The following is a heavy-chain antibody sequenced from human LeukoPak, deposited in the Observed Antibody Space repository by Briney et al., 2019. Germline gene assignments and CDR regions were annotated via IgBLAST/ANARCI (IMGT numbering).Heavy chain of an antibody. CDR3: ARGKVPDP. CDR2: IYYSGTT. J-gene: IGHJ5*02. Sequence: SETLSLTCTVSGDSISSPDYYWTWNRQPPGKGLEWIGSIYYSGTTFYNPSLTSRLTISLDTSKNQFFLILGYVIVADTAVYYCARGKVPDPWGQGTLITVSS. V-gene: IGHV4-30-4*08. D-gene: IGHD1-14*01. CDR1: GDSISSPDYY.